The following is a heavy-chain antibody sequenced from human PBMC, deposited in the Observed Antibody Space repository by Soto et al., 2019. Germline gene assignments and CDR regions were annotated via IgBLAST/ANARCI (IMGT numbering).Heavy chain of an antibody. CDR1: GFAFDENA. CDR2: IAWNSNSI. CDR3: ARAKGPRDHGDF. Sequence: VQLVESGGGLIEPGRSLRVSCAASGFAFDENAMHWVRQLPGKGLEWVGAIAWNSNSIFYADSVKGRFTISRDNAQNTLYLQMNNLRPEDTALYYCARAKGPRDHGDFWGQGTLVSVSS. J-gene: IGHJ4*02. V-gene: IGHV3-9*01. D-gene: IGHD2-21*02.